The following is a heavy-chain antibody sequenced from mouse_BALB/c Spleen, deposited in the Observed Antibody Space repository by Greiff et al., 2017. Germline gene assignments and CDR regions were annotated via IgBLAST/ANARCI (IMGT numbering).Heavy chain of an antibody. Sequence: EVQLQESGPELVKPGASMKISCKASGYSFTGYTMNWVKQSHGKNLEWIGLINPYNGGTSYNQKFKGKATVTVDKSSSTAYMELLSLTSEDSAVYDCARFGYYGNYAAMDYWGQGTSVTVSS. J-gene: IGHJ4*01. D-gene: IGHD2-1*01. CDR1: GYSFTGYT. CDR2: INPYNGGT. V-gene: IGHV1-18*01. CDR3: ARFGYYGNYAAMDY.